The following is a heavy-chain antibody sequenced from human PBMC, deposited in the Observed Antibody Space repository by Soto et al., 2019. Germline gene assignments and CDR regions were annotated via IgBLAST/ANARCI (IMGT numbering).Heavy chain of an antibody. J-gene: IGHJ4*02. Sequence: QVQLVESGGGVVQPGRSLRLSCAVSGFTFSSYGMHWVRQAPGKGLEWVAHISYDGSNEHYVDSVKGRFTISRDNSKNTLYLQMNRLGAEDTAVYYCAKDTYYHYRSGYYIFDYWGQGTLVTVSS. V-gene: IGHV3-30*18. CDR1: GFTFSSYG. CDR3: AKDTYYHYRSGYYIFDY. CDR2: ISYDGSNE. D-gene: IGHD3-22*01.